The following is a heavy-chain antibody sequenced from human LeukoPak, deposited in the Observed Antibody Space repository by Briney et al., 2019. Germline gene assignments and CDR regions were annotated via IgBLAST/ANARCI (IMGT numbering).Heavy chain of an antibody. J-gene: IGHJ6*02. CDR1: GFIFSNFR. CDR2: ITKTSTSM. Sequence: GGSLRLSCVASGFIFSNFRMDWVRQAPGKGLEWISYITKTSTSMYYADSVKGRFTISRDNGKNSLFLQMNSLRDADTAVYYCARDRDYYYGMDGWGQGTTVTVSS. CDR3: ARDRDYYYGMDG. V-gene: IGHV3-48*02. D-gene: IGHD5-24*01.